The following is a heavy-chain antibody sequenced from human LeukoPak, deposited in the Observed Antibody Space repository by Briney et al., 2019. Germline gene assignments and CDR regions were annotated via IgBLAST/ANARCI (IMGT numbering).Heavy chain of an antibody. CDR2: IRHTGST. V-gene: IGHV4-34*01. Sequence: PSETLSLTCAVYGGAFSGYYWSWIRQPPGKGLEWIGQIRHTGSTAYNPSLRSRVTISGDTSKNQFSLRLTSVTAADTALYYCARHGGYRFDSWGQGTLVTVSS. J-gene: IGHJ4*02. CDR3: ARHGGYRFDS. D-gene: IGHD3-16*01. CDR1: GGAFSGYY.